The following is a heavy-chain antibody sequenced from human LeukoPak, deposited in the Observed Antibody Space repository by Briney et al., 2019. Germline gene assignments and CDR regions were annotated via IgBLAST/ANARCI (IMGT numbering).Heavy chain of an antibody. CDR2: ISGGNT. Sequence: PGASLRLSCAASGFTFSSYAMSWVRQAPGKGLEWVSVISGGNTYYADSVKGRFTISRDNSKNTLYLQMNSLRAEDTAIYYCAKDGKGAPVAGTGYFDYWGQGTLVTVSS. J-gene: IGHJ4*02. V-gene: IGHV3-23*01. CDR3: AKDGKGAPVAGTGYFDY. CDR1: GFTFSSYA. D-gene: IGHD6-19*01.